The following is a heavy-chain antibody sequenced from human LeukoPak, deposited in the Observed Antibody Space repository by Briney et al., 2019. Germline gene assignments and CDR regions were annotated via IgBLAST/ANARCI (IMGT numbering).Heavy chain of an antibody. V-gene: IGHV3-66*02. Sequence: TGGSLRLSCAASGFTVSSNYMSWVRQAPGKGLEWVSVIYSGGSTYYADSVKGRFTISRDNSKNTLYLQMNSLRAEDTAVYYCARDRPELGLDYWGQGTLVTVSS. CDR3: ARDRPELGLDY. D-gene: IGHD1-14*01. J-gene: IGHJ4*02. CDR2: IYSGGST. CDR1: GFTVSSNY.